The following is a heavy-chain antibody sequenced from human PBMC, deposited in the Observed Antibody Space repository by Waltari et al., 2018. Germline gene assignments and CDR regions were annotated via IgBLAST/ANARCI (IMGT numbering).Heavy chain of an antibody. CDR1: GYSISSGYY. J-gene: IGHJ4*02. CDR3: ARDSSSSGRYYFDY. Sequence: QVQLQESGPGLVKPSETLSLTCAVSGYSISSGYYWGWIRQPPGKGLEWIGSIYHSGSIYYNPSLKSRVTISVDTSKNQFSLKLSSVTAADTAVYYCARDSSSSGRYYFDYWGQGTLVTVSS. D-gene: IGHD6-6*01. CDR2: IYHSGSI. V-gene: IGHV4-38-2*02.